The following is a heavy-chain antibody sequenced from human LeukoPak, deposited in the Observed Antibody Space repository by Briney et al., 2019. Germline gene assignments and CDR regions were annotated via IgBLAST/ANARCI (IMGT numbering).Heavy chain of an antibody. CDR2: IYYSGST. CDR3: ARYDPTPGHDAFDI. Sequence: SSETLSLTCTVSGGSISSGDYYWSWIRQPPGKGLEWIGYIYYSGSTYYNPSLKSRVAISVDTSKNQFSLKLSSVTAADTAVYYCARYDPTPGHDAFDIWGQGTMVTVSS. V-gene: IGHV4-30-4*08. J-gene: IGHJ3*02. CDR1: GGSISSGDYY. D-gene: IGHD3-3*01.